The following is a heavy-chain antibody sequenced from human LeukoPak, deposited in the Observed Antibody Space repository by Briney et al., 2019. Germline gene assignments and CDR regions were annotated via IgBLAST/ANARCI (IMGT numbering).Heavy chain of an antibody. CDR2: INHSGST. D-gene: IGHD3-10*01. Sequence: SETLSLTCAVYGGSFSGYYWSWIRQPPGKGLEWIGEINHSGSTNYNPSLKSRATISVDTSKNQFSLKLSSVTAADTAVYYCARSPPITMVRGVPNWFDPWGQGTLVTVSS. CDR1: GGSFSGYY. J-gene: IGHJ5*02. V-gene: IGHV4-34*01. CDR3: ARSPPITMVRGVPNWFDP.